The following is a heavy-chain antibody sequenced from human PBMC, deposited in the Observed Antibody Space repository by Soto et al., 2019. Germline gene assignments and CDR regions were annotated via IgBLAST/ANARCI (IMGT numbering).Heavy chain of an antibody. J-gene: IGHJ4*02. Sequence: GGSLRLSCAASGFTFSNYAMHWVRQAPGKGLEWVALISYDGSNKYYADSVKGRFTISRDNSKNTLYLQMNSLRAKDTAEYYCARELEEDQGGYVDYWGQGALVTVSS. CDR3: ARELEEDQGGYVDY. CDR2: ISYDGSNK. D-gene: IGHD1-1*01. V-gene: IGHV3-30-3*01. CDR1: GFTFSNYA.